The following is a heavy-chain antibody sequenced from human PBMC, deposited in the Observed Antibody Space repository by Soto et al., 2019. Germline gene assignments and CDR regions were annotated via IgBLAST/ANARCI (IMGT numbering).Heavy chain of an antibody. CDR3: ASRQVVAAQH. CDR2: IYHSGST. CDR1: GGSISSGGYS. J-gene: IGHJ4*02. V-gene: IGHV4-30-2*01. D-gene: IGHD2-15*01. Sequence: QLQLQESGSGLVKPSQTLSLTCAVSGGSISSGGYSWSWIRQPPGKGLEWIGYIYHSGSTYYNPSLHSRVTISVDRSKYQFSLKLSSVTAADTAVYYCASRQVVAAQHWGPGTLVTVSS.